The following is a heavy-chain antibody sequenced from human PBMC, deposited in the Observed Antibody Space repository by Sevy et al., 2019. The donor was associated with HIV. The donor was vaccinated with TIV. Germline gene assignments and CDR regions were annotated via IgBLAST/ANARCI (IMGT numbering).Heavy chain of an antibody. V-gene: IGHV3-21*01. D-gene: IGHD2-8*01. CDR3: ASFPSNGAPFDY. CDR2: ISSSSSYI. CDR1: GFTFSSYS. Sequence: VGSLRLSCAASGFTFSSYSMNWVRQAPGKGLEWVSSISSSSSYIYYADSVKGRFTISRDNAKNSLYLQMNSLRAEDTAVYYCASFPSNGAPFDYWGQGTLVTVSS. J-gene: IGHJ4*02.